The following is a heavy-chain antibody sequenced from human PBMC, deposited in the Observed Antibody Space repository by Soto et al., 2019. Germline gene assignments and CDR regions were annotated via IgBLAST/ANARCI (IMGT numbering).Heavy chain of an antibody. CDR3: AKDWNYLDY. CDR2: ISYDGSNK. J-gene: IGHJ4*02. V-gene: IGHV3-30*18. CDR1: GFTFSSYG. Sequence: PGGSLRLSCAASGFTFSSYGMHWVRQAPGKGLEWVAVISYDGSNKYYADSVKGRFTISRDNSKNTLYLQMNSVRAEDTAVYYCAKDWNYLDYWGQGTLVTVSS. D-gene: IGHD1-1*01.